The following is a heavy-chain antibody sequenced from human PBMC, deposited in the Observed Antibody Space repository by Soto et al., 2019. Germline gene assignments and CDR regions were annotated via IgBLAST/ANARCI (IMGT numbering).Heavy chain of an antibody. D-gene: IGHD2-15*01. CDR3: ARDKGYCSDTSCPDFDY. CDR1: GGTLSSYT. V-gene: IGHV1-69*08. J-gene: IGHJ4*02. Sequence: QVQLVQSGAEVKKPGSSVKVSYKASGGTLSSYTFSWVRQAPGQGLEWMGRVIPNLGVTNYAKKFQGRFTIVVDTSTITAYKKLNSLRYEDTAVYYCARDKGYCSDTSCPDFDYWGQGTLVTVSS. CDR2: VIPNLGVT.